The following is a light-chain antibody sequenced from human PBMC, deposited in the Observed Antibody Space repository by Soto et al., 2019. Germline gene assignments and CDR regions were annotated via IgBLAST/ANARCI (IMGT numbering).Light chain of an antibody. CDR3: QQYNSYPST. CDR2: DAS. J-gene: IGKJ1*01. CDR1: QSISSW. Sequence: DIQMTQSPSTLSASVGDRVTSTCRASQSISSWLAWYQQKPGKAPKLLIYDASSLESGVPSRFSGSGSGTEFTLTISSLQPDDVATYYCQQYNSYPSTFGQGTKVDI. V-gene: IGKV1-5*01.